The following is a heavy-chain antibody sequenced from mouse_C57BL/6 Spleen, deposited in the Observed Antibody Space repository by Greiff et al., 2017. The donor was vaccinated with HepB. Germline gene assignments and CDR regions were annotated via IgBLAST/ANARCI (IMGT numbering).Heavy chain of an antibody. J-gene: IGHJ4*01. D-gene: IGHD2-12*01. CDR3: ARSVVTTGYAMDY. Sequence: VQLQQSGPELVKPGASVKISCKASGYAFSSSWMNWVKQRPGKGLEWIGRIYPGDGDTNYNGKFKGKATLTADKSSSTAYMQLSSLTSEDSAVYFCARSVVTTGYAMDYWGQGTSVTVSS. V-gene: IGHV1-82*01. CDR1: GYAFSSSW. CDR2: IYPGDGDT.